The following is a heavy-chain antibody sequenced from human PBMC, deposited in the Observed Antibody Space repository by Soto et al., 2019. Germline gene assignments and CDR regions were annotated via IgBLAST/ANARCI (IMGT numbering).Heavy chain of an antibody. Sequence: SETLSLTCTVSGGSISSSSYYWGWIRQPPGKGLEWIGSIYYSGSTYYNPSLKSRVTISVDTSKNQFSLKLSSVTAAATAVYYCARNSVNYYDSSGYPPGSFDYWGQGTLVTVSS. V-gene: IGHV4-39*01. J-gene: IGHJ4*02. CDR1: GGSISSSSYY. D-gene: IGHD3-22*01. CDR3: ARNSVNYYDSSGYPPGSFDY. CDR2: IYYSGST.